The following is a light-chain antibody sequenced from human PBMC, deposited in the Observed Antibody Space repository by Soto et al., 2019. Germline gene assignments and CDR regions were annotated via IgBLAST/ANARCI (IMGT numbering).Light chain of an antibody. CDR3: ETWDSSLSAWV. V-gene: IGLV1-51*02. Sequence: QSVLTQPPSVSAAPGQKVTISCSGISSNIGNNYVSWYQQVPGTAPKLLIYENNKRPSGIPDRFSGSKSGTSATLGITGLQTGDEADYYCETWDSSLSAWVFGGGTKLTVL. CDR2: ENN. CDR1: SSNIGNNY. J-gene: IGLJ3*02.